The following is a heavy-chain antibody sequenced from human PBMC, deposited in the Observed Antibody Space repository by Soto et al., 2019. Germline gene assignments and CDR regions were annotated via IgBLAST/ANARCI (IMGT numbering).Heavy chain of an antibody. CDR2: IYYSGST. Sequence: SETLSLTCTVSGGSISSGGYYWSWIRQHPGKGLEWIGYIYYSGSTYYNPSLKSRVTISVDTSKNQFSLKLSSVTAADTAVYYCARGYDSSGYYYFNAFDIWGQGTTVTVSS. CDR3: ARGYDSSGYYYFNAFDI. J-gene: IGHJ3*02. CDR1: GGSISSGGYY. D-gene: IGHD3-22*01. V-gene: IGHV4-31*03.